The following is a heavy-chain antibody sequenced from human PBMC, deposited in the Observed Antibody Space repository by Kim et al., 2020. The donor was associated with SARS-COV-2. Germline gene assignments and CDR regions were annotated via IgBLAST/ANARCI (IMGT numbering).Heavy chain of an antibody. D-gene: IGHD6-13*01. CDR2: INAGNGNT. V-gene: IGHV1-3*01. J-gene: IGHJ4*02. Sequence: ASVKVSCKASGYTFTSYAMHWVRQAPGQRLEWMGWINAGNGNTKYSQKFQGRVTITRDTSASTAYMELSSLRSEDTAVYYCARSVLWYGSKYYFDYWGQGTLVTVSS. CDR3: ARSVLWYGSKYYFDY. CDR1: GYTFTSYA.